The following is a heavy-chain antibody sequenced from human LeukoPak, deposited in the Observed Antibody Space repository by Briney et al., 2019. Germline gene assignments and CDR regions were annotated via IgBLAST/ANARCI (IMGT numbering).Heavy chain of an antibody. CDR3: ARSRVWSDYWGYFDY. V-gene: IGHV4-59*01. CDR2: IYHSGST. CDR1: GGSIRGYY. D-gene: IGHD3-3*01. J-gene: IGHJ4*02. Sequence: SETLSLACTVSGGSIRGYYWSWVRQPPGKGLEWIGYIYHSGSTNYNPSLKRRVNLSVDMAKNQISLKMSSVTAADTAVYYCARSRVWSDYWGYFDYWGQGILVTVSS.